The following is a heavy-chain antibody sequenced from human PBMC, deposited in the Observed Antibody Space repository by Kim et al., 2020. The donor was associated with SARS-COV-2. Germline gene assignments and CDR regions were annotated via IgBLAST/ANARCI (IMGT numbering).Heavy chain of an antibody. V-gene: IGHV3-13*05. CDR1: GFTFSNYD. D-gene: IGHD1-26*01. CDR3: ARANSCSDYEDNYGMGV. CDR2: VSAAGDP. J-gene: IGHJ6*01. Sequence: GGSLRLSCAASGFTFSNYDMHWVRQPTGKGLEWVAAVSAAGDPYSPGSLRGRFTISRDNAKNSLYLQMNSLRAGDTAVYFCARANSCSDYEDNYGMGVWG.